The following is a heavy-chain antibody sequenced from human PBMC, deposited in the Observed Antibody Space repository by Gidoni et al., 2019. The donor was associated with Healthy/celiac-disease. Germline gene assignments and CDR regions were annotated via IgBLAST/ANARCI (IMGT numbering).Heavy chain of an antibody. CDR2: IDPSDSYT. CDR1: GYSFTSYW. Sequence: EVQLVQSGAEVKKPGESLRISCKGSGYSFTSYWISWVRQMPGKGLEWMGRIDPSDSYTNYSPSFQGHVTISADKSISTAYRQWSSLKASDTAMYYCARQGGYYGSGSYYKILRGEDYWGQGTLVTVSS. CDR3: ARQGGYYGSGSYYKILRGEDY. D-gene: IGHD3-10*01. J-gene: IGHJ4*02. V-gene: IGHV5-10-1*03.